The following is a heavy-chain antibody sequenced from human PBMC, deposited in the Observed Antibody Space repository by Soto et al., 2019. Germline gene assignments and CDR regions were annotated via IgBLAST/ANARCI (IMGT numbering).Heavy chain of an antibody. V-gene: IGHV3-23*01. CDR1: GFTFSSHV. Sequence: EVQLLESGGGLVQPGGSLRLSCAASGFTFSSHVMNWVRQAPGKGLEWVAAISGGGGTTYYGDSVEGRFTMSRDNSKXXLYLQMNRLRADDTAVYYCARGPRAPPPHDYGMDVWGQGTTVTVSS. CDR2: ISGGGGTT. CDR3: ARGPRAPPPHDYGMDV. J-gene: IGHJ6*02.